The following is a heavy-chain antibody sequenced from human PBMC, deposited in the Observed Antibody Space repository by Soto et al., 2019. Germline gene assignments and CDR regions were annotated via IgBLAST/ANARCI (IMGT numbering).Heavy chain of an antibody. CDR2: INTGGV. J-gene: IGHJ4*02. V-gene: IGHV3-48*02. D-gene: IGHD3-3*01. CDR1: GFTFSDYS. Sequence: PGGSLRLSCAASGFTFSDYSMNWVRQAPGKGLEWILYINTGGVWNADSVKGRFTISRDNAKNSLYLQMNRLTDEDTAVYYCVRDRFYSFDQWGQGTLVTVSS. CDR3: VRDRFYSFDQ.